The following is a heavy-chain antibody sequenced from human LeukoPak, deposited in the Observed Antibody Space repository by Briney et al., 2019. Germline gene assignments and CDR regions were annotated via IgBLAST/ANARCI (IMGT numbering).Heavy chain of an antibody. V-gene: IGHV1-8*01. Sequence: GASVKVSCKASGYTFTSYDINWVRQATGQGLEWMGWMNPNSGNTGYAQKFQGRVTMTRDTSIGTAYMELRSLRSDDTAVYYCARDGPSPGAFDIWGQGTMVTVSS. CDR1: GYTFTSYD. D-gene: IGHD3/OR15-3a*01. J-gene: IGHJ3*02. CDR3: ARDGPSPGAFDI. CDR2: MNPNSGNT.